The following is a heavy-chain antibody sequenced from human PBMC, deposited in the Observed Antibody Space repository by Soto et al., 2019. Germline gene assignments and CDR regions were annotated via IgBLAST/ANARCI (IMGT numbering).Heavy chain of an antibody. CDR1: GFTFSSYA. CDR3: ANRKNGHYDSSGYYPFYYYYGMDV. Sequence: GGSLRLSCAASGFTFSSYAMSWVRQAPGKGLEWVSAISGSGGSTYYADSVKGRFTISRDNSKNTLYLQMNSLRAEDTAVYYCANRKNGHYDSSGYYPFYYYYGMDVWGQGTTVTVSS. J-gene: IGHJ6*02. V-gene: IGHV3-23*01. CDR2: ISGSGGST. D-gene: IGHD3-22*01.